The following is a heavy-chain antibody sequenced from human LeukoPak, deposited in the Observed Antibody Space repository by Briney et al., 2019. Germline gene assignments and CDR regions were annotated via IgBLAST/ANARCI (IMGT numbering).Heavy chain of an antibody. Sequence: SETLSLTCTVSGGSISSYYWNWIRQPPGKGLEWIGYIYYSGSTNYNPSLKSRVTISVDTSKNQFSLKLSSVTAADTAVYYCASTMVRGVMPAFDIWGQGTMVTVSS. CDR1: GGSISSYY. CDR2: IYYSGST. V-gene: IGHV4-59*08. CDR3: ASTMVRGVMPAFDI. J-gene: IGHJ3*02. D-gene: IGHD3-10*01.